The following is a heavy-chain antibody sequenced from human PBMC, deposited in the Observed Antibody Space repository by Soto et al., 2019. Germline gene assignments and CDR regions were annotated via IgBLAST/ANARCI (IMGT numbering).Heavy chain of an antibody. Sequence: SETLSLTCAVYGGSFSGYYWSWIRQPPGEGLEWIGEINHSGSTNYNPSLKSRVTISVDTSKNQFSLKLSSVTAADTAVYYCARAGFWSGYRFDYWGQGTLVTVSS. CDR2: INHSGST. V-gene: IGHV4-34*01. CDR3: ARAGFWSGYRFDY. D-gene: IGHD3-3*01. CDR1: GGSFSGYY. J-gene: IGHJ4*02.